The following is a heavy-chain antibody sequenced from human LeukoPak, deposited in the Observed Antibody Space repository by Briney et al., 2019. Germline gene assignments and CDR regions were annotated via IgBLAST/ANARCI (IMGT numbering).Heavy chain of an antibody. CDR2: IYSGGST. CDR3: SRVTTYDFWSGYLFVY. Sequence: GGSLRLSCAPSGFTLSSNYMSWVRQAPGEGLEWGSVIYSGGSTYYADSVNVRFTISRDNSKTPLYLQMHSIRPEDTAVYYCSRVTTYDFWSGYLFVYWGQGTLVTVSS. CDR1: GFTLSSNY. J-gene: IGHJ4*02. D-gene: IGHD3-3*01. V-gene: IGHV3-66*02.